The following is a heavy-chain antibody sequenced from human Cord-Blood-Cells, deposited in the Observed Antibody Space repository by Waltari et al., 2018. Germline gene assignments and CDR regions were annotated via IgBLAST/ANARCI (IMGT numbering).Heavy chain of an antibody. J-gene: IGHJ3*02. V-gene: IGHV4-4*02. CDR2: IYHSGST. CDR3: ASQKYSSSWNDAFDI. Sequence: QVQLQESGPGLVKPSGTLSLTCAVSGGSISSSNWWSWVRTHPGKGLEWIGEIYHSGSTNYNPALKSRVTISVYKSKNQFSLKLSSVTAADTAVYYCASQKYSSSWNDAFDIWGQGTMVTVSS. D-gene: IGHD6-6*01. CDR1: GGSISSSNW.